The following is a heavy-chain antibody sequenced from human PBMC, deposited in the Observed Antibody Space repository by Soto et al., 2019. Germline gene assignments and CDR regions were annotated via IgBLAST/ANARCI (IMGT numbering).Heavy chain of an antibody. D-gene: IGHD1-7*01. J-gene: IGHJ5*02. V-gene: IGHV5-10-1*01. Sequence: GKGLEWMGRIDPSDSYTNYSPSFQGHVTISADKSISTAYLQWSSLKASDTAMYYCARLSRTRNYDGFDPWGQGTLVTVSS. CDR2: IDPSDSYT. CDR3: ARLSRTRNYDGFDP.